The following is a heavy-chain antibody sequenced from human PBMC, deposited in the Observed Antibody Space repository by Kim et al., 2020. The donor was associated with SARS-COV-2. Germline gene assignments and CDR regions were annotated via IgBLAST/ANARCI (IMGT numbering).Heavy chain of an antibody. Sequence: YYADSVKGRFTISRDNSKNTLYLQMNSLRAEDTAVYYCAKAQNSNPAFDYWGQGTLVTVSS. J-gene: IGHJ4*02. CDR3: AKAQNSNPAFDY. V-gene: IGHV3-23*01.